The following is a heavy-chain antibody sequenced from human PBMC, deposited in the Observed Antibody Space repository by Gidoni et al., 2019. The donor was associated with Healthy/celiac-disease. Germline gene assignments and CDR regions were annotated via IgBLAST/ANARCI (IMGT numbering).Heavy chain of an antibody. Sequence: EVQLVESGGVLVKPGWSLRLPCAASGLTFSSHSMNWVRQAPGKGLEWVSSISSSSSYIYYADSVKGRCTISRDNAKNSLYLRMNSLRAEDTAVYYCAISSSWPYFDYWGQGTLVTVSS. CDR2: ISSSSSYI. CDR3: AISSSWPYFDY. J-gene: IGHJ4*02. V-gene: IGHV3-21*01. D-gene: IGHD6-13*01. CDR1: GLTFSSHS.